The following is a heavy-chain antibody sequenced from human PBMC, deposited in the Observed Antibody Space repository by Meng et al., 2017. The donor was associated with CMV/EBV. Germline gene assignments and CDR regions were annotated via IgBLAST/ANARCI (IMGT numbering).Heavy chain of an antibody. V-gene: IGHV4-59*01. D-gene: IGHD2-15*01. Sequence: SETLSLTCTVSGGSISSYYWSWIRQPPGKGLEWIGYIYYSGSTNYNPSLKSRVTISVDTSKNQFSLKLSSVTAEDTAVYYCASKGYCSGGSCYSTYYYGMDVWGQGTTVTVSS. CDR3: ASKGYCSGGSCYSTYYYGMDV. CDR2: IYYSGST. CDR1: GGSISSYY. J-gene: IGHJ6*02.